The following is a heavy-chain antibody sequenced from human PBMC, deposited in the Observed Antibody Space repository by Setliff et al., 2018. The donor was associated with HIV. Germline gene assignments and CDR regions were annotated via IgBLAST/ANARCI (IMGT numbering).Heavy chain of an antibody. Sequence: PGESLKISCVASGFTFRDYGMHWVRQAPGKGLEWVSGISGSGGSTYYADSVKGRFTISRDNSKNTLYLQMNSLRAEDTAVYYCAKVAPKVSSYYGLGRQRGNFDYWGQGTLVTVSS. CDR1: GFTFRDYG. CDR2: ISGSGGST. J-gene: IGHJ4*02. V-gene: IGHV3-23*01. CDR3: AKVAPKVSSYYGLGRQRGNFDY. D-gene: IGHD3-10*01.